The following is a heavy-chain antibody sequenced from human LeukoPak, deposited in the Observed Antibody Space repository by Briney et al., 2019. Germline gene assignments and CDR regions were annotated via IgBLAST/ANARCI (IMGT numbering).Heavy chain of an antibody. CDR2: ISWNSGSI. D-gene: IGHD3-10*01. Sequence: PGGSLRLSCAASGFTFDDYAMHWVRHAPGKGLEWGSGISWNSGSIGYADSVKGRFTISRDNAKNSLYLQMNSLRAEDTAVYYCARDVLDRGFGIFDYWGQGSLVTVSS. J-gene: IGHJ4*02. CDR1: GFTFDDYA. V-gene: IGHV3-9*01. CDR3: ARDVLDRGFGIFDY.